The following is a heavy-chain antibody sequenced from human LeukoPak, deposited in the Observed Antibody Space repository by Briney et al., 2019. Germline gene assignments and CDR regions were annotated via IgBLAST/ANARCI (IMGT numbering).Heavy chain of an antibody. D-gene: IGHD2-15*01. CDR3: ARGRSPGGGAFDI. Sequence: SETLSLTCAVYGGSFSGYYWSWIRQPPGKGLEWIGEINHSGSTNYNPSLKSRVTMSVDTSKNQFSLKLSSVTAADTAVYYCARGRSPGGGAFDIWGQGTMVTVSS. CDR2: INHSGST. V-gene: IGHV4-34*01. J-gene: IGHJ3*02. CDR1: GGSFSGYY.